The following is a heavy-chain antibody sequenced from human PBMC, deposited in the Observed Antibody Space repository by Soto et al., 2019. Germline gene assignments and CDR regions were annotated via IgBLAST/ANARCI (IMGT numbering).Heavy chain of an antibody. CDR3: ARYSGYEGLRFDP. CDR1: YY. J-gene: IGHJ5*02. D-gene: IGHD5-12*01. Sequence: YYWGGGRHPPGKGLEWIGYIYYSGSTYYNPSLKSRVTISVDTSKNQFSLKLSSVTAADTAVYYCARYSGYEGLRFDPWGQGTLVTVSS. CDR2: IYYSGST. V-gene: IGHV4-30-4*08.